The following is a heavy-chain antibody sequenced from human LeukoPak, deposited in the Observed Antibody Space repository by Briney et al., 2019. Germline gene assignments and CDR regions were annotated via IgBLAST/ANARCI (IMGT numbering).Heavy chain of an antibody. J-gene: IGHJ4*02. CDR3: ARGQEVVAENYFDY. CDR1: GGSISSGSYY. D-gene: IGHD5-12*01. V-gene: IGHV4-61*02. CDR2: IYPSGTS. Sequence: SQTLSLTCTVSGGSISSGSYYWSWIRQPAGKGLEWIGRIYPSGTSNYNPSLKSRVTISVDTSKNQFSLKLRSVTAADTAVYYCARGQEVVAENYFDYWGQGTLVTVSS.